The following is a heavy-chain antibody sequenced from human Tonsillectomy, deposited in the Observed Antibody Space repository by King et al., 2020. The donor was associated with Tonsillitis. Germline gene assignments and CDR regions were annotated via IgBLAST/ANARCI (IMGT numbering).Heavy chain of an antibody. D-gene: IGHD1-1*01. CDR3: ARVGYNSYFDF. V-gene: IGHV1-18*01. CDR1: GYTFNNYA. CDR2: INAYNGNT. Sequence: QLVQSGAEVKKPGASVKVSCKTSGYTFNNYAINWVRQAPGQGLEWMGWINAYNGNTNYEQKFKGRVTMTTNTSTSTAHMEVGSLRFDDTAVYFCARVGYNSYFDFWGQGTLVTVSS. J-gene: IGHJ4*02.